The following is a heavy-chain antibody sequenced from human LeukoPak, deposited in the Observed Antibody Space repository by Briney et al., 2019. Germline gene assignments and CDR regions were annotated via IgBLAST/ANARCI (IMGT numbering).Heavy chain of an antibody. CDR1: GYSFTGYY. CDR3: ARAYTYGSGQRYYWFMDV. V-gene: IGHV1-2*02. CDR2: IDPNSGGT. D-gene: IGHD3-10*01. Sequence: ASVKVSCKASGYSFTGYYIHWVRQAPGQGLEWMGWIDPNSGGTKCAQNFQGSVTMTRDTSITTAYMEVSRLIPDDTAVYYCARAYTYGSGQRYYWFMDVWGQGTTVTVSS. J-gene: IGHJ6*02.